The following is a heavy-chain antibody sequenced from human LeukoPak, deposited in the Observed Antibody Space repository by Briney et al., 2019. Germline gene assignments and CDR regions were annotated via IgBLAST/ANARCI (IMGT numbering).Heavy chain of an antibody. Sequence: GESLRISCKGSGYSFTNYWIGWVRQMPGKGLEWMGIIYPGDSDTRYSPSFQGQVTISVDETIKTAYLQWSSLKASDTAVYYCATLTGSSPYYFDYWGQGTLVTVSS. J-gene: IGHJ4*02. D-gene: IGHD3-10*01. CDR2: IYPGDSDT. CDR1: GYSFTNYW. CDR3: ATLTGSSPYYFDY. V-gene: IGHV5-51*01.